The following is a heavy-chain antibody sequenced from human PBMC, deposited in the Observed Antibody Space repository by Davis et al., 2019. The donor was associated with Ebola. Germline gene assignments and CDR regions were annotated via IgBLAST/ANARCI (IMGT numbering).Heavy chain of an antibody. Sequence: SETLSLTCTVSGDSINSGSYYWSWIRQPAGKGLAWIGHIYTSGSTNYNPSLKSRVTISVDTSKNQFSLNLNSVTAADTAVYYCARGRSCSTTSCSYTAFDIWGQGTTVTVSS. D-gene: IGHD2-2*01. CDR3: ARGRSCSTTSCSYTAFDI. CDR2: IYTSGST. CDR1: GDSINSGSYY. V-gene: IGHV4-61*09. J-gene: IGHJ3*02.